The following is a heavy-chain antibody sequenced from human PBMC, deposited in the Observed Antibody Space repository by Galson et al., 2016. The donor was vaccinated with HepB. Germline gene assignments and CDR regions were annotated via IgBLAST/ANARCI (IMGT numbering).Heavy chain of an antibody. CDR2: IDSSGSAI. D-gene: IGHD2/OR15-2a*01. CDR1: GLTFSDFY. Sequence: SLRLSCAGSGLTFSDFYMSWIRQAPGTGLECVSHIDSSGSAIYYADSVKGRFTISRDNARNSLYLEMNSLRAEDTAVYYCARTYARIMSFGMDVWGQGTTVTVSS. CDR3: ARTYARIMSFGMDV. V-gene: IGHV3-11*04. J-gene: IGHJ6*02.